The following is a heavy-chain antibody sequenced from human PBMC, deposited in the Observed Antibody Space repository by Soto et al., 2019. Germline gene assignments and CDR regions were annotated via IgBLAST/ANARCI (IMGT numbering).Heavy chain of an antibody. J-gene: IGHJ4*02. Sequence: VQLVESGGGVVRPGRSLRLSSPVSGLTFSPYGMHWVRQAPGKGLAGVAFISYDGSKQYYEDSVRGRFTISRANSNNTLYLQMNNMTREDTAVYFCARRRFLDSPLDFWGQGTLVTVSS. CDR3: ARRRFLDSPLDF. CDR1: GLTFSPYG. V-gene: IGHV3-30*03. D-gene: IGHD3-3*01. CDR2: ISYDGSKQ.